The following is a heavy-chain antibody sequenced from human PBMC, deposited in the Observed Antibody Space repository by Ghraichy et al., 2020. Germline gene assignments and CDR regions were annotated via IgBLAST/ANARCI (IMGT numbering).Heavy chain of an antibody. D-gene: IGHD3-16*02. CDR3: AKGENSLGELSDRASNWFDP. J-gene: IGHJ5*02. CDR2: ISWNSGSI. Sequence: GGSLRLSCAASGFTFDDYAMHWVRQAPGKGLEWVSGISWNSGSIGYADSVKGRFTISRDNAKNSLYLQMNSLRAEDTALYYCAKGENSLGELSDRASNWFDPWGQGTLVTVSS. V-gene: IGHV3-9*01. CDR1: GFTFDDYA.